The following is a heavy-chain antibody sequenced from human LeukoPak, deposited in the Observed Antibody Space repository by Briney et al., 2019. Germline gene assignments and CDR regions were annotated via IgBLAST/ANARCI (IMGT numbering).Heavy chain of an antibody. J-gene: IGHJ4*02. CDR3: ARDPLPYYYDSSGYPPYFDY. CDR1: GFTFSDYY. CDR2: ISSSGSTI. Sequence: GGSLRLPCAASGFTFSDYYMSWIRQAPGKGLEWVSYISSSGSTIYYADSVKGRFTISRDNAKNSPYLQMNSLRAEDTAVYYCARDPLPYYYDSSGYPPYFDYWGQGTLVTVSS. D-gene: IGHD3-22*01. V-gene: IGHV3-11*04.